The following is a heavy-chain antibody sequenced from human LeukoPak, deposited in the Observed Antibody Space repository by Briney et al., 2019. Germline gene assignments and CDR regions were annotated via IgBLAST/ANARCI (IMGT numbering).Heavy chain of an antibody. V-gene: IGHV4-59*01. CDR1: RGSISSYY. Sequence: PSETLSLACTVSRGSISSYYWSWIRQPPGKGLEWIGYIYYSGSTNYNPSLKSRVTISVDTSKNQFSLKLSSVTAADTAVYYCARGPQYIVVKGGWFDPWGQGTLVTVSS. CDR3: ARGPQYIVVKGGWFDP. D-gene: IGHD3-22*01. CDR2: IYYSGST. J-gene: IGHJ5*02.